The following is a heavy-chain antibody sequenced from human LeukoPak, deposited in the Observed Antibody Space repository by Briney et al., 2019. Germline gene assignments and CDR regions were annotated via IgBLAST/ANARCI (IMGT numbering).Heavy chain of an antibody. CDR2: IKQDGSEK. J-gene: IGHJ4*02. Sequence: GGSLRLSCAASGFTFSNAWMSWVRQAPGKGLEWVANIKQDGSEKYYVDSVKGRFTISRDNAKNSLYLQMNSLRAEDTAVYYCARDQYSSGWEFDYWGQGTLVTVSS. V-gene: IGHV3-7*01. D-gene: IGHD6-19*01. CDR3: ARDQYSSGWEFDY. CDR1: GFTFSNAW.